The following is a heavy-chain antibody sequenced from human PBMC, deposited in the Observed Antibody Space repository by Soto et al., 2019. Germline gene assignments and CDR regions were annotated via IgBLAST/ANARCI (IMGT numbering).Heavy chain of an antibody. D-gene: IGHD2-2*01. J-gene: IGHJ4*02. CDR2: INAGNGNT. CDR3: ARDVVAADY. V-gene: IGHV1-3*05. CDR1: GYTFTSYA. Sequence: QVQLVQSGAEEKKPGASVKVSCKASGYTFTSYAMHWVRQAPGQRLEWMGWINAGNGNTKYSQKFQGRVTITRDQSASTAYMELSSLRSEDTAVYYCARDVVAADYWGQGPLVTVSA.